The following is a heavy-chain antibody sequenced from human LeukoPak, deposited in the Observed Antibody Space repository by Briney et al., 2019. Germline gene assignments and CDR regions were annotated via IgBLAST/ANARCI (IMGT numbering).Heavy chain of an antibody. D-gene: IGHD1-26*01. Sequence: SETLSLTCTVSGGSISPYYWSWIRQPPGKGLEWIGYFFYIGSTNYNPSLRSRVILSVDTSKNQFSLKLISVTVADTAIYYCARGQGATVPQVGKNWFDPWGQGTRVTVSS. CDR1: GGSISPYY. CDR3: ARGQGATVPQVGKNWFDP. CDR2: FFYIGST. V-gene: IGHV4-59*12. J-gene: IGHJ5*02.